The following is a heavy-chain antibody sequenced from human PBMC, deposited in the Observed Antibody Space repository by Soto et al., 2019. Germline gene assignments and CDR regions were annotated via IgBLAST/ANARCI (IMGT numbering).Heavy chain of an antibody. Sequence: PSETLSLTCTVSGDSIDTYYWSWIRQPPGKGLEWIGYIYYTGSTNYNPSLKSRGSISLDTSKNQFSLKLTPVTAADTAVYYCAMGVGLPLDHWGQGSLVTVSS. CDR2: IYYTGST. J-gene: IGHJ4*02. CDR1: GDSIDTYY. D-gene: IGHD3-16*01. V-gene: IGHV4-59*01. CDR3: AMGVGLPLDH.